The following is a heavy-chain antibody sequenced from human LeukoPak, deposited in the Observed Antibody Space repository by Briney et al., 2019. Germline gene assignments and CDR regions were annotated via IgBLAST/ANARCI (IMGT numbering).Heavy chain of an antibody. Sequence: ASVKVSCKASGYTFTGYYMHWVRQAPGQGLEWMGWINPNSGGTNYAQKFRGRVTVTRDTSISTAYMELSRLRSDDTAVYYCARDRDDSSGYYRETLFDYWGQGTLVTVSS. CDR2: INPNSGGT. J-gene: IGHJ4*02. D-gene: IGHD3-22*01. CDR3: ARDRDDSSGYYRETLFDY. V-gene: IGHV1-2*02. CDR1: GYTFTGYY.